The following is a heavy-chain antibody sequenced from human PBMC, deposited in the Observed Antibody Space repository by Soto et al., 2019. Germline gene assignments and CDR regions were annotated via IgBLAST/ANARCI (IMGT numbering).Heavy chain of an antibody. Sequence: SETLSLTCTVSGGSISSYYWSWVRQPPGRGLEWIGYIYFRGTTNYNPSLKSRVTMSADTSKNQFSLKLNSVTAADTAVYYCARMNYYDTSGYLFDYWGQGTLVTVSS. V-gene: IGHV4-59*01. CDR1: GGSISSYY. D-gene: IGHD3-22*01. J-gene: IGHJ4*02. CDR2: IYFRGTT. CDR3: ARMNYYDTSGYLFDY.